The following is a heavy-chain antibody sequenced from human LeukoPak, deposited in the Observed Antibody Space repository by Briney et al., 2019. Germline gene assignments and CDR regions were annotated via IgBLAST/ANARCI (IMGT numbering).Heavy chain of an antibody. V-gene: IGHV4-59*01. D-gene: IGHD1-26*01. CDR1: XXXXXSXY. CDR3: ARIRWEPLFDY. Sequence: TXXLTCTVSXXXXXSXYWSXIXQXPGXGXXWIGYIYYSGSTTYNPSLKSRVTISVDTSKNQFSLKLSSVTAADTAVYYCARIRWEPLFDYWGQGTLVTVSS. J-gene: IGHJ4*02. CDR2: IYYSGST.